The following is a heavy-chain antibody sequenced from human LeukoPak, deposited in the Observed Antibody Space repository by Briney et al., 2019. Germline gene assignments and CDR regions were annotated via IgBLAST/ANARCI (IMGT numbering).Heavy chain of an antibody. CDR3: AKTLVGELSLIVGY. D-gene: IGHD3-16*02. Sequence: GGSLRLSSAASGFTFDDYAMHWVRHAPGKGLEWVSLISGDGGSTYYADSVRGRFTISRDNSKNSLYLQMNSLRTEDTALYYCAKTLVGELSLIVGYWGQGTLVTVSS. CDR1: GFTFDDYA. CDR2: ISGDGGST. V-gene: IGHV3-43*02. J-gene: IGHJ4*02.